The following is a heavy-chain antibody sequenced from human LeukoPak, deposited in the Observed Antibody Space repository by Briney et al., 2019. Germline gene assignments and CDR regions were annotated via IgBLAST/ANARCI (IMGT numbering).Heavy chain of an antibody. CDR2: IYYSGST. J-gene: IGHJ4*02. CDR3: AYSSSSVGGDY. D-gene: IGHD6-6*01. Sequence: SETLSLTFTGPCGSIRRFYWGLVPQPPGEGLGGIGYIYYSGSTNYNPSLKSRVAISVDTSKNQFSLKLSSVTAADTAVYYCAYSSSSVGGDYWGQGTLVTVSS. V-gene: IGHV4-59*01. CDR1: CGSIRRFY.